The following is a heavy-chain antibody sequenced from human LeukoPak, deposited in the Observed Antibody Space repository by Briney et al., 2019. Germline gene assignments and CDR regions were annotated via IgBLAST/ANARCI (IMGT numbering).Heavy chain of an antibody. J-gene: IGHJ4*02. CDR2: INPNSGGT. V-gene: IGHV1-2*02. CDR3: ARQSTRLFNTGSYYPPPAYDY. D-gene: IGHD1-26*01. CDR1: GYTFTGYY. Sequence: ASVKVSCKASGYTFTGYYMHWVRQDPGQGLEWMGWINPNSGGTNYAQKFQGRVTMTRDTSISTAYMELSRLRSDDTAVYYCARQSTRLFNTGSYYPPPAYDYWGQGTLVIVSS.